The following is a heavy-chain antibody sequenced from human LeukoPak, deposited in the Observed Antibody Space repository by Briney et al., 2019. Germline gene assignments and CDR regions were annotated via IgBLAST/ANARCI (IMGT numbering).Heavy chain of an antibody. V-gene: IGHV1-18*01. CDR3: ARAPMDSSGYYPNDAFDI. CDR1: GYTFSTYG. D-gene: IGHD3-22*01. CDR2: SSAYTGNT. J-gene: IGHJ3*02. Sequence: GASVKVSCKASGYTFSTYGISWVRQAPGQGLEWMGWSSAYTGNTNYAQNLQGRVTMTTDTSTSTAYMELRSLRSDDTAVYYCARAPMDSSGYYPNDAFDIWGQGTTVTVSS.